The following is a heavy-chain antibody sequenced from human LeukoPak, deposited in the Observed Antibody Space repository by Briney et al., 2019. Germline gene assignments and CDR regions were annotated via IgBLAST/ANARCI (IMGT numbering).Heavy chain of an antibody. J-gene: IGHJ3*02. CDR2: ISSSSSYI. CDR1: GFTFSSYS. V-gene: IGHV3-21*01. CDR3: ARVTLSGPYDAFDI. D-gene: IGHD6-19*01. Sequence: GGSLRLSCAASGFTFSSYSMNWVRQAPGKGLEWASSISSSSSYIYYADSVKGRFTISRDNAKNSLYLQMNSLRAEDTAEYYCARVTLSGPYDAFDIWGQGTMVTVSS.